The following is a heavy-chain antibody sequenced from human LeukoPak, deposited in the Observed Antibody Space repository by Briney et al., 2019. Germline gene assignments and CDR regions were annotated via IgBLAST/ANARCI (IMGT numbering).Heavy chain of an antibody. CDR1: GYTFTSYG. CDR2: ISAYNGNT. J-gene: IGHJ6*02. D-gene: IGHD5-18*01. CDR3: ARDSPTATDYYYYYGMDV. Sequence: GASVKVSCKASGYTFTSYGISWVRQAPGQGLEWMGWISAYNGNTNYAQKLQGRVTMTTDTSTSTAYMELRSLRSDDTAVYYCARDSPTATDYYYYYGMDVWGQGTTVTVSS. V-gene: IGHV1-18*01.